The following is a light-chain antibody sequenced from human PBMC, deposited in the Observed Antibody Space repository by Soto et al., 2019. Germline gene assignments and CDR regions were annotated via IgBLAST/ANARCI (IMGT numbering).Light chain of an antibody. Sequence: QAVVTQPASVSGSPGQSITIACTGSSSDIGGYNYVSWYQQYPDRAPKLMIYDVSNRPSGVSNRFSACKSGNTASLTISGLQAEDEAVYYCSSYTTSSTLAVFGGGTKLTVL. J-gene: IGLJ3*02. CDR3: SSYTTSSTLAV. V-gene: IGLV2-14*01. CDR1: SSDIGGYNY. CDR2: DVS.